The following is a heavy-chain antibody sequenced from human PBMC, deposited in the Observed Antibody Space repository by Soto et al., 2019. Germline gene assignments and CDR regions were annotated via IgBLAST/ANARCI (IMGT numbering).Heavy chain of an antibody. D-gene: IGHD6-19*01. CDR3: VRGIAVAGRGMDV. CDR1: GGSFSGYY. V-gene: IGHV4-34*01. J-gene: IGHJ6*02. CDR2: INHSGST. Sequence: QVQLQQWGAGLLKPSETLSLTCAVYGGSFSGYYWSWIRQPPGKGLEWIGEINHSGSTNYNPSLKSRVTISVDTSKNQFSLKLSSVTAADTAVYYCVRGIAVAGRGMDVWGQGTTVTVSS.